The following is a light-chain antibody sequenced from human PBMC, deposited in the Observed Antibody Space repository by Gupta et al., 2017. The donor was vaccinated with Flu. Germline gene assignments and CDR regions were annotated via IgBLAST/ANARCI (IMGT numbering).Light chain of an antibody. Sequence: QSVLTQPPSASGTPGQTVTISCSGSSSNIGSNYVYWYQQLPGTAPKLLIYRNNQRPSGVPDRFSGSKSGTSASLAIGGLRSEDEADYYCAAWDDSLSGVVFGGGTKLTVL. J-gene: IGLJ2*01. V-gene: IGLV1-47*01. CDR1: SSNIGSNY. CDR2: RNN. CDR3: AAWDDSLSGVV.